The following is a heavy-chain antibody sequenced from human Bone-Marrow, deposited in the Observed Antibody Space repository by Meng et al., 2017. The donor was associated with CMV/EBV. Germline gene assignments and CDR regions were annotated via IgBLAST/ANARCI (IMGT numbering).Heavy chain of an antibody. CDR1: GFTFSSYW. D-gene: IGHD2-2*01. CDR3: ARGGGCSSTSCYANWFDP. Sequence: GGSLRLSCAASGFTFSSYWMHWVRQAPGKGLVWVSRINSDGSSTSYADSVKGRFTISRDNAKNTLYLQMNSLRAEDTAVYYCARGGGCSSTSCYANWFDPWGQGTLVTGSS. CDR2: INSDGSST. J-gene: IGHJ5*02. V-gene: IGHV3-74*01.